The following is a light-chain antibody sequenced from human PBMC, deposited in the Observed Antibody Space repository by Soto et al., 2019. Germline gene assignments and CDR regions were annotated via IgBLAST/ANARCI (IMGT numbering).Light chain of an antibody. CDR2: GAS. CDR1: QSVSSN. J-gene: IGKJ2*01. Sequence: ETVMTQSPVTLSVSPGERATLSCRASQSVSSNLAWYQQKPGQAPRLLIYGASSRATGSPARFSGSGSGTEFTLTISNLQSEDFAVYYCQQYDNWPGTFGQGTKLEIK. V-gene: IGKV3-15*01. CDR3: QQYDNWPGT.